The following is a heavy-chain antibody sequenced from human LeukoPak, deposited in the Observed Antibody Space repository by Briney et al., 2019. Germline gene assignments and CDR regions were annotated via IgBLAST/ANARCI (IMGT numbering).Heavy chain of an antibody. CDR1: VYTFTSYY. V-gene: IGHV1-46*01. Sequence: ASVKVSCKASVYTFTSYYMHWVRQAPGQGLEWMGIINPSGGSTSYAQKFQGRVTMTRDTSTSTVYMELSSLRSEDTAVYYCARALHSDPFWTAPESPDYYYYMDVWGKGTTVTVSS. CDR3: ARALHSDPFWTAPESPDYYYYMDV. CDR2: INPSGGST. J-gene: IGHJ6*03. D-gene: IGHD3/OR15-3a*01.